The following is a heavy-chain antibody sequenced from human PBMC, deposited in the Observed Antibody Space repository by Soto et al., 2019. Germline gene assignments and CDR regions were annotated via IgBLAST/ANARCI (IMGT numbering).Heavy chain of an antibody. V-gene: IGHV3-11*03. CDR1: GFTFSDYY. D-gene: IGHD3-16*01. CDR2: ISSSSIYT. Sequence: AGGSLRLSCAASGFTFSDYYMSWIRQAPGKGLEGVSYISSSSIYTNYADSVKGRFTISRDNAKNSLYLQMNSLRAEDTAVYYCARRGPPDDYWGQGTLVTVSS. CDR3: ARRGPPDDY. J-gene: IGHJ4*02.